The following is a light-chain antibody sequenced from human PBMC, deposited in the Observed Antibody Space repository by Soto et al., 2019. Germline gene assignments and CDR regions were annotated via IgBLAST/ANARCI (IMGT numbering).Light chain of an antibody. CDR3: QQYNSWPPLT. CDR1: QSVSSN. V-gene: IGKV3-15*01. J-gene: IGKJ4*01. CDR2: GAS. Sequence: EIVMTQSPATLSVSPGERATLSCRASQSVSSNLAWYQQKPGQAPRLLIYGASTRATGIPARFSGSGSGTKFTLNISSLQSEDLAVYYCQQYNSWPPLTFGGGTKVEIK.